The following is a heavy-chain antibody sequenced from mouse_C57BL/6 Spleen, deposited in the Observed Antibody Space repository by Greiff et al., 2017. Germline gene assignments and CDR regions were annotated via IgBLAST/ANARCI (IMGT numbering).Heavy chain of an antibody. CDR2: ISSGGDYI. Sequence: EVKLMESGEGLVKPGGSLKLSCAASGFTFSIYAMSWVRQTPEKRLEWVAYISSGGDYIYYADTVKGRFTISRDNARNTLYLQMSSLKSEDTAMYYCTRDYYAMDYWGQGTSVTVSS. CDR3: TRDYYAMDY. V-gene: IGHV5-9-1*02. J-gene: IGHJ4*01. CDR1: GFTFSIYA.